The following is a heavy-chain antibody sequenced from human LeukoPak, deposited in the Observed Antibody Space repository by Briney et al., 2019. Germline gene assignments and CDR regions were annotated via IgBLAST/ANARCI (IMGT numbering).Heavy chain of an antibody. D-gene: IGHD3-10*01. Sequence: ASVKVSCKASGYTFTSYGISWVRQAPGQGLEWMGWISAYNGNTNYAQKLQGRVTMTTDTSTSTAYMELRSLRSDDTAVYYCARDDPSFTMVRGVELRDYYYGMDVWGQGTTVTVSS. CDR2: ISAYNGNT. J-gene: IGHJ6*02. CDR1: GYTFTSYG. V-gene: IGHV1-18*01. CDR3: ARDDPSFTMVRGVELRDYYYGMDV.